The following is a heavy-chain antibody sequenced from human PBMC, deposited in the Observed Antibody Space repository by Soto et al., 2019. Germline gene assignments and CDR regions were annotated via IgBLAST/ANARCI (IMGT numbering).Heavy chain of an antibody. CDR3: ARGLKMLRVFGLKTYYYYYVDV. Sequence: QVHLVQSGAEVKKPGASVKVSCKASGYTFTSYDINWVRQVAGQGLEWMGWMNPNSGDTAYAQEFLGRVTMSRNTSISIASMELSSLRPAETAVYYCARGLKMLRVFGLKTYYYYYVDVWGKGTAVTLSS. CDR2: MNPNSGDT. V-gene: IGHV1-8*01. J-gene: IGHJ6*03. CDR1: GYTFTSYD. D-gene: IGHD3-10*01.